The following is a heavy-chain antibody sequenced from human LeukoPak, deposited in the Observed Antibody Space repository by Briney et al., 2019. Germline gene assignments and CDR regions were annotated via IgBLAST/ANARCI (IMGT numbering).Heavy chain of an antibody. D-gene: IGHD4-17*01. J-gene: IGHJ4*02. CDR2: IYYSGST. Sequence: SETLSLTCTVSGGSISSHYWSWIRQPPGKGLEWIGYIYYSGSTYYNPSLKSRVTISVDTSKNQFSLKLSSVTAADTAVYYCARLDYGDYEVDYWGQGTLVTVSS. CDR1: GGSISSHY. V-gene: IGHV4-59*08. CDR3: ARLDYGDYEVDY.